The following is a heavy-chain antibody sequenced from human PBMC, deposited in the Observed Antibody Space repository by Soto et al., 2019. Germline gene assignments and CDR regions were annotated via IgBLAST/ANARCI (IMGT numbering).Heavy chain of an antibody. CDR2: INPSGGST. V-gene: IGHV1-46*01. CDR3: ARDIEEGLYYYDSSGYYHHTKHPRTIKYYYYYGMDV. D-gene: IGHD3-22*01. J-gene: IGHJ6*02. Sequence: ASVKVSCKASGYTFTSYYMHWVRQAPGQGLEWMGIINPSGGSTSYAQKFQGRVTMTRDTSTSTVYMELSSLRSEDTAVYYCARDIEEGLYYYDSSGYYHHTKHPRTIKYYYYYGMDVWGQGTTVTVSS. CDR1: GYTFTSYY.